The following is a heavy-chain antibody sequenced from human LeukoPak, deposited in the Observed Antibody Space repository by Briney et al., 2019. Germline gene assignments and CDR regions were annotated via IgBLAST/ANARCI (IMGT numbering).Heavy chain of an antibody. CDR1: GYIFTGYY. J-gene: IGHJ4*02. D-gene: IGHD2-2*01. CDR3: ARGYQLLTARGFDY. CDR2: INPNSGGT. V-gene: IGHV1-2*02. Sequence: ASVKVSCKASGYIFTGYYMHWVRQAPGQGLEWMGWINPNSGGTNYAQKFQGRVTMTRDTSISTAYMELSRLRSDDTAVYYCARGYQLLTARGFDYWGQGTLVTVSS.